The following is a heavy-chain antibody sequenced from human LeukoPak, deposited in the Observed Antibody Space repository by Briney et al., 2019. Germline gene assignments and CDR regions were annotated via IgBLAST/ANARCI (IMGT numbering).Heavy chain of an antibody. CDR1: GFTFDDYA. CDR3: AKAKNLNIYSSFDY. V-gene: IGHV3-9*01. CDR2: ISWNSGSI. Sequence: GRSLRLSCAASGFTFDDYAMHWVRQAPGKGLEWVSGISWNSGSIDYADSVKGRFTISRDNAKNSLYLQMNSPRPEDTAFYYCAKAKNLNIYSSFDYWGQGTLVTVSS. D-gene: IGHD5-18*01. J-gene: IGHJ4*02.